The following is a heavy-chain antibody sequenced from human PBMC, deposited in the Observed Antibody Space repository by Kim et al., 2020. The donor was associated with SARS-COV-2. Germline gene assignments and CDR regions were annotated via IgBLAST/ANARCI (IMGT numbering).Heavy chain of an antibody. V-gene: IGHV4-34*01. CDR2: INHSGST. CDR1: GGSFSGYY. Sequence: SETLSLTCAVYGGSFSGYYWSWNRKPPGKGLEWIGEINHSGSTNYNPSLKSRVTISVDTSKNQFSLKLSAVTAADTAVYYCARGNTISHFYYYYYGMDVWGQGTTVTVSS. D-gene: IGHD3-9*01. J-gene: IGHJ6*02. CDR3: ARGNTISHFYYYYYGMDV.